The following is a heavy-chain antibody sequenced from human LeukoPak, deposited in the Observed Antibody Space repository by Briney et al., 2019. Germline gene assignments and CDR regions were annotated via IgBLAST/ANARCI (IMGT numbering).Heavy chain of an antibody. J-gene: IGHJ4*02. CDR3: ARDARVYYYDSSGYFDY. CDR1: GFTFSSYG. V-gene: IGHV3-33*01. CDR2: IWYDGSNK. Sequence: PGGSLRLSCAASGFTFSSYGMHWVRQAPGKGLEWVAVIWYDGSNKYYADSVKGRFTISRDNSKNTLYLQMNSLRAEDTAVYYCARDARVYYYDSSGYFDYWGQGTLVTVSS. D-gene: IGHD3-22*01.